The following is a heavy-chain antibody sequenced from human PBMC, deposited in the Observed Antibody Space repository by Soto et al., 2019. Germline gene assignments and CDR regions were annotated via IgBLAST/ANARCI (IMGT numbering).Heavy chain of an antibody. CDR2: ISAYNGNT. V-gene: IGHV1-18*01. CDR1: GYTFTSYG. J-gene: IGHJ4*02. Sequence: ASVKVSCKASGYTFTSYGISWVRQAPGQGLEWMGWISAYNGNTNYAQKLQGRVTMTTDTSTSTAYMELRSLRSDDTAVYYCARGRRQLWLPPDTESDYWGQGTLVTVSS. D-gene: IGHD5-18*01. CDR3: ARGRRQLWLPPDTESDY.